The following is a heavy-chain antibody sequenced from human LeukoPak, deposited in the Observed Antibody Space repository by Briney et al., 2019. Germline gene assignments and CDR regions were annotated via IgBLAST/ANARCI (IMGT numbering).Heavy chain of an antibody. Sequence: GASVKVSCKASGYTFTSYYMHWVRQAPGQGLEWMGIINPSGGSTSYAQKFQGRVTMTRDTSTSTVYMVLSSLRSEDTAVYYCASLFSSGPLGGPWGQGTLVTVSS. V-gene: IGHV1-46*01. D-gene: IGHD3-22*01. CDR1: GYTFTSYY. CDR2: INPSGGST. J-gene: IGHJ5*02. CDR3: ASLFSSGPLGGP.